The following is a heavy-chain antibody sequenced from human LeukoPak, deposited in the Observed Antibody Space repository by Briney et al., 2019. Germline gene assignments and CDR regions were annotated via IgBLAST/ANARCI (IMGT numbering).Heavy chain of an antibody. V-gene: IGHV4-39*07. CDR3: ASPKSRLWSGYNNWFDP. CDR1: GVSISSSNSY. CDR2: IYYSGNT. Sequence: PSETLSLTCTVSGVSISSSNSYWGWIRQPPGKGLEWIGSIYYSGNTYYNASLKSRVTISVDTSKNQFSLKLSSVTAADTAVYYCASPKSRLWSGYNNWFDPWGQGTLVTVSS. D-gene: IGHD3-3*01. J-gene: IGHJ5*02.